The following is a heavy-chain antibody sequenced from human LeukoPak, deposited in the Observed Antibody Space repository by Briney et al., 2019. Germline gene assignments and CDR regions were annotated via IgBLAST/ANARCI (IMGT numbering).Heavy chain of an antibody. Sequence: SETLSLTCTVSGGSISSSSYYWGWIRQPPGKGLEWIGSIYYSGSTYYNPSLKSRVTIPVDTSKNQFSLKLSSVTAADTAVYYCARYLSGSPYYFDYWGQGTLVTVSS. CDR2: IYYSGST. CDR1: GGSISSSSYY. V-gene: IGHV4-39*01. J-gene: IGHJ4*02. D-gene: IGHD3-22*01. CDR3: ARYLSGSPYYFDY.